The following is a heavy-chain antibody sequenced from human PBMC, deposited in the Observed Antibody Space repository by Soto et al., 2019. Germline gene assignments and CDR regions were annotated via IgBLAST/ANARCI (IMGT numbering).Heavy chain of an antibody. J-gene: IGHJ4*02. CDR1: GASISRSDYY. V-gene: IGHV4-30-4*01. CDR2: TLNSGSV. CDR3: ASELSGYSYGPGEVY. D-gene: IGHD5-18*01. Sequence: SETLSLTCTVSGASISRSDYYWSWIRQPPGGGLEWIGYTLNSGSVYYNPSLMSRLTMSIHSPKNQFSLNLNSVTAADTAVYFCASELSGYSYGPGEVYWGQGILVTVSS.